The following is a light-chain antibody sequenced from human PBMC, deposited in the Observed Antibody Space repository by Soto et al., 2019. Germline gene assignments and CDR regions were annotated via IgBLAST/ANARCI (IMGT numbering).Light chain of an antibody. CDR3: QQYNSYSG. Sequence: DIQMTQSPSTLSASVGDRVTITCRASQSISSWLAWYQQKPGKAPKLLIYDASRLESGVPSRFSGSGSGTEFTLTISSLQPDDFATYYCQQYNSYSGFGPGTKVDIK. V-gene: IGKV1-5*01. CDR2: DAS. J-gene: IGKJ3*01. CDR1: QSISSW.